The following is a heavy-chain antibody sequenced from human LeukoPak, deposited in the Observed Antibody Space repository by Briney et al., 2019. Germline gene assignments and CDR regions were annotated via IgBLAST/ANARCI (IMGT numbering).Heavy chain of an antibody. CDR3: ARLGSYHDF. CDR1: GGSINDAY. CDR2: IDYTGST. D-gene: IGHD1-26*01. V-gene: IGHV4-59*08. Sequence: SETLSLTCTVSGGSINDAYWSWIRQSPGRGLEWIGYIDYTGSTNYHPSLRGRVTISLATSKKQFSLTLSSVTAADTAVYFCARLGSYHDFWGQGALVTVSS. J-gene: IGHJ4*02.